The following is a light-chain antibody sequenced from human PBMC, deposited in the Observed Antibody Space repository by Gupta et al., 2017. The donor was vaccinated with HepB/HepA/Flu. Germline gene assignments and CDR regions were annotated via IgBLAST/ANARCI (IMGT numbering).Light chain of an antibody. CDR3: YSYAGSYTWV. J-gene: IGLJ3*02. CDR1: SSDVGNTYNF. Sequence: QSALTQPRSVSGSPGQSVTMSCPGTSSDVGNTYNFVSWYQQHPGKAPKLMIYDVIKRPSGVPDRFSGSKSGNTASLTISGLQAEDEADYYCYSYAGSYTWVLGGGTKLTVL. CDR2: DVI. V-gene: IGLV2-11*01.